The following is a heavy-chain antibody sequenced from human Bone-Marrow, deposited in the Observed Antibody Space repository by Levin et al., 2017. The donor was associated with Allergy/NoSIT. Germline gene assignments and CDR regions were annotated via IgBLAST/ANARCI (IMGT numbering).Heavy chain of an antibody. Sequence: QTGGSLRLSCAASGFSFSGYAMHWVRQAPGKGLEWVALISHDGAHKYFADSMKGRLTISRDNSKNRVSLQIKSLRAEDTARYHCVRGNGFRDCGEDCFSDAFDFWGEGTVVTVSS. CDR2: ISHDGAHK. J-gene: IGHJ3*01. D-gene: IGHD2-21*02. CDR3: VRGNGFRDCGEDCFSDAFDF. V-gene: IGHV3-30*04. CDR1: GFSFSGYA.